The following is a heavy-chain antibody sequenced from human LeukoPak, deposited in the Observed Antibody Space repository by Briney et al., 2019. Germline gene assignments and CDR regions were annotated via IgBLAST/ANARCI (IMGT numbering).Heavy chain of an antibody. J-gene: IGHJ3*02. V-gene: IGHV3-30-3*01. D-gene: IGHD2-2*02. CDR3: ARDLHCSSTSCYTWAFDI. Sequence: PGRSLRLSCAASGFTFSSYAMHWVRQAPGKGLEWVAVISYDGSNKYYADSVKGRFTISRDNSKNTLYLQMNSLRAEDTAVYYCARDLHCSSTSCYTWAFDIWGQGTMVTVSS. CDR2: ISYDGSNK. CDR1: GFTFSSYA.